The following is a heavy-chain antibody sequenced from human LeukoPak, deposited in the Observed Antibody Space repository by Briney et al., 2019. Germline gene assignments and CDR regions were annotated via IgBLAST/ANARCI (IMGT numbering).Heavy chain of an antibody. D-gene: IGHD4-17*01. CDR3: ARGRTHDYGDYNWFDP. Sequence: PGGSLRLSCAASGFTFSSYAMSWVRQAPGKGREWVSAISGSGGSTYYADSVKGRFTISRDNSKNTLYLQMNSLRAEDTAVYYCARGRTHDYGDYNWFDPWGQGTLVTASS. V-gene: IGHV3-23*01. CDR1: GFTFSSYA. J-gene: IGHJ5*02. CDR2: ISGSGGST.